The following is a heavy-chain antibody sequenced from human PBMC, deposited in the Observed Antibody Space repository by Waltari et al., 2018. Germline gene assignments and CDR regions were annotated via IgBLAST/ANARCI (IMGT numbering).Heavy chain of an antibody. Sequence: QVQLQQWGGGLLRPSETLSLICAVYGGSFSGYYWSWFRQPPGKGLEWIGEINHSGSTNYNPSLKSRVTISVDTSKKQFSLKLTSVTAADTAIYYCARGRGFDPWGQGTLVTVSS. V-gene: IGHV4-34*01. CDR3: ARGRGFDP. J-gene: IGHJ5*02. CDR2: INHSGST. CDR1: GGSFSGYY.